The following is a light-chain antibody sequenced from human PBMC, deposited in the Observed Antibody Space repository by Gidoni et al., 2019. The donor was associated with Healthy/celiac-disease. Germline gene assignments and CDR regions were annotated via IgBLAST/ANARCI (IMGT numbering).Light chain of an antibody. Sequence: EIVLTQSTATLALSPAERATLACRASLSVSSYLAWYQQKPGQAPRLLIYDAANRATGIPARFSGSGSVTDFTLTISSLEPEYFAVYYCQQRSNWPPNFGPGTKVDIK. V-gene: IGKV3-11*01. CDR2: DAA. CDR3: QQRSNWPPN. J-gene: IGKJ3*01. CDR1: LSVSSY.